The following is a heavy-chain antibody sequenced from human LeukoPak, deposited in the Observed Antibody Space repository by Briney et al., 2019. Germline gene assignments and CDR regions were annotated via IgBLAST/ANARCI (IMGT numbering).Heavy chain of an antibody. CDR2: IKKDGSQK. V-gene: IGHV3-7*03. J-gene: IGHJ4*02. Sequence: GGSLTLSCAASGLTFSSFWMSWVRQAPGKGREWVAKIKKDGSQKYYVDSVEGRFTISRDNAKNSLYLQMDSLRLDDTAVYYCTRVFGGYDVSDSWGQGTRVTVSS. CDR3: TRVFGGYDVSDS. CDR1: GLTFSSFW. D-gene: IGHD3-3*01.